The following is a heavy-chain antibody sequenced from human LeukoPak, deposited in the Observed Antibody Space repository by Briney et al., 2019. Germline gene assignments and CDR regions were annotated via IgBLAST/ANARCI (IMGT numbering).Heavy chain of an antibody. CDR1: GFSFSRYS. Sequence: GSLRLSCAASGFSFSRYSLNWVRQAPGKGLEWVSSISSSSYIYYSDSLKGRFTISRDNAKNSLYLQMNSLRTEDTAVYYCARDPYSGLYGNDYYYYMDVWGKGTTVTISS. V-gene: IGHV3-21*01. CDR3: ARDPYSGLYGNDYYYYMDV. J-gene: IGHJ6*03. CDR2: ISSSSYI. D-gene: IGHD1-26*01.